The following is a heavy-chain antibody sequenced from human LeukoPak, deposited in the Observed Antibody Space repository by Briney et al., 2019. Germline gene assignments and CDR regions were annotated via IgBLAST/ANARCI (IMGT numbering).Heavy chain of an antibody. J-gene: IGHJ4*02. CDR2: ISGSGGPT. Sequence: GGSLRLSCAASGFTVGNNHMNWVRQAPGKGLEWVSAISGSGGPTYYADSVKGRFTISRDNSKNTLYLQMNSLRAEDTAVYYCAKDMENREGYFDYWGQGTLVTVSS. CDR1: GFTVGNNH. CDR3: AKDMENREGYFDY. V-gene: IGHV3-23*01. D-gene: IGHD2/OR15-2a*01.